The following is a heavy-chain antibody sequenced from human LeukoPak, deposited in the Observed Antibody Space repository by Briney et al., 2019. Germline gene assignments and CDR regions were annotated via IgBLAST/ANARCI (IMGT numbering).Heavy chain of an antibody. CDR2: IKQDGSEN. V-gene: IGHV3-7*01. CDR1: GFTISSYW. J-gene: IGHJ4*02. Sequence: GESLTLSCAASGFTISSYWMSWVRQAPGQGLEWVANIKQDGSENYNVDPVKGRFTISRDNAKNSLYLQINSLRAEDTAVYYCARARGYYDSSSWSYFDDWGQGTLVTASS. D-gene: IGHD3-22*01. CDR3: ARARGYYDSSSWSYFDD.